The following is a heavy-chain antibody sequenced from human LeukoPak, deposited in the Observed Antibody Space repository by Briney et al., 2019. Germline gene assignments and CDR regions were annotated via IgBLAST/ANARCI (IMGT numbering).Heavy chain of an antibody. CDR3: ARYDFWSGNSNDY. J-gene: IGHJ4*02. V-gene: IGHV4-34*01. Sequence: SETLSLTCVVYGGSFSGYYWIWIRQPPGKGLEWIGEITPSGSTSYNPSLQSRVTISLDLTNNHLSLSLTSVTAADTAVYYCARYDFWSGNSNDYWGQGTLVTVSS. CDR2: ITPSGST. D-gene: IGHD3-3*01. CDR1: GGSFSGYY.